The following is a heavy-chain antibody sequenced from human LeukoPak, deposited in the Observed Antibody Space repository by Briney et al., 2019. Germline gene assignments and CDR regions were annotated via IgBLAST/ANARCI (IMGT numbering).Heavy chain of an antibody. CDR2: IYYSGST. Sequence: SETLSLTCTVSGGSISSSSYYWGWIRQPPGKGLEWIGSIYYSGSTYYNPSLKSRVTISVDTSKNQFSLKVSSVTAADTAVYYCARGIAGIAAAGIDYGGQGPLVTVSS. V-gene: IGHV4-39*07. J-gene: IGHJ4*02. CDR1: GGSISSSSYY. CDR3: ARGIAGIAAAGIDY. D-gene: IGHD6-13*01.